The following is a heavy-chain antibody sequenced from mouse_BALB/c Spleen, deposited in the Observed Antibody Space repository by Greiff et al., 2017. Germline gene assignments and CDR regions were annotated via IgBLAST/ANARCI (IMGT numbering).Heavy chain of an antibody. V-gene: IGHV1-7*01. CDR3: ARRGLLGDYAMDY. J-gene: IGHJ4*01. Sequence: VQLQQSGAELAKPGASVKMSCKASGYTFTSYWMHWVKQRPGQGLEWIGYINPSTGYTKYNQKFKDKATLTADKSSSIAYMQLSSLTSEDSAVYYWARRGLLGDYAMDYWGQGTSVTVSS. CDR1: GYTFTSYW. D-gene: IGHD3-1*01. CDR2: INPSTGYT.